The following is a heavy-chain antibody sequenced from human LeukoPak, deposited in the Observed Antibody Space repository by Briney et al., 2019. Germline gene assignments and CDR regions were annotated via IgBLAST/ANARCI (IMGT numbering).Heavy chain of an antibody. CDR3: ARGGDRDY. CDR1: GFTFSSYD. V-gene: IGHV3-13*04. J-gene: IGHJ4*02. Sequence: PGGSLRLSCAASGFTFSSYDMHWVRQVTGERLECVSAIGIAGDTYYLDSVKGRFTISRENAKNSLYLQMNSLRAGDTAVYYYARGGDRDYWGQGTLVTVSS. CDR2: IGIAGDT.